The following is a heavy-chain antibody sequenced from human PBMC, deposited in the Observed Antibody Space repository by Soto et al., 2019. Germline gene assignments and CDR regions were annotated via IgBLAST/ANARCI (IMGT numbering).Heavy chain of an antibody. J-gene: IGHJ4*02. CDR3: ARENSGNYPVDY. CDR1: GFTFSSYT. D-gene: IGHD1-26*01. V-gene: IGHV3-30-3*01. Sequence: QVQLVESGGGVVQPGRSLRLSCAASGFTFSSYTMHWVRQAPGKGLEWVALTSNDGNNKYYADYVKGRFTISRDNSKNTLYMQMNSLRAEDTAVYFCARENSGNYPVDYWGQGTLVTVSS. CDR2: TSNDGNNK.